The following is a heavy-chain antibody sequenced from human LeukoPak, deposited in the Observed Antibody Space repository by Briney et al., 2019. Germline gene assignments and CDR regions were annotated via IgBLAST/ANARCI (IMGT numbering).Heavy chain of an antibody. CDR2: INGDGSTI. CDR3: ASSIATAGSAAFDM. Sequence: PGGSLRLSCAASGFTSSSYWMHWVRQAPGKGLVWVSRINGDGSTISYADSVKGRFTISRDNAKNTLYLQMNSLRAEDTAVYYCASSIATAGSAAFDMWGQGTMVTVPS. D-gene: IGHD6-13*01. J-gene: IGHJ3*02. CDR1: GFTSSSYW. V-gene: IGHV3-74*01.